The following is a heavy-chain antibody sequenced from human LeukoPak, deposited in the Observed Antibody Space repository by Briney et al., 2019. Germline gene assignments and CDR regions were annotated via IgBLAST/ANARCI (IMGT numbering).Heavy chain of an antibody. CDR3: ARHYGYYALDV. CDR1: GFTFSRYW. J-gene: IGHJ6*02. D-gene: IGHD3-16*01. Sequence: GGSLRLSCAASGFTFSRYWIHWVRQAPGKGLEWVSRINPDGSTTTYADSVKGRFTISRDNAKNSLYLQMSSLRAEDTAVYYCARHYGYYALDVWGQGTTVTVSS. CDR2: INPDGSTT. V-gene: IGHV3-74*01.